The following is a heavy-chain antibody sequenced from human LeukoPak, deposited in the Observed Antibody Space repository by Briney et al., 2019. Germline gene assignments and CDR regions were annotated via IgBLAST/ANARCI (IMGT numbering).Heavy chain of an antibody. CDR3: ARWMGIESMTGRFNYYGMDG. V-gene: IGHV4-59*01. Sequence: SETLSLTCTVSGASIRSYYWTWIRQTPGKGLEWIGYMYYSGTTKNNPSLKSRVTMSVDTSKNQFSLRLSSVTAADTAVYYCARWMGIESMTGRFNYYGMDGWGKGTTVTVSS. J-gene: IGHJ6*04. D-gene: IGHD1-20*01. CDR1: GASIRSYY. CDR2: MYYSGTT.